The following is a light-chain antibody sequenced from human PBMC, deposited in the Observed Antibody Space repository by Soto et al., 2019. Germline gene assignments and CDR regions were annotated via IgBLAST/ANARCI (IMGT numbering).Light chain of an antibody. CDR1: QSIGIW. CDR3: QQYRDYSWT. J-gene: IGKJ1*01. CDR2: TAC. V-gene: IGKV1-5*03. Sequence: IQMTQSPSTVSASVGDRVAITCRASQSIGIWLAWYQQKPGKAPRFLIYTACTLLGGVPSRFSGSGSATEFTLTIVSVQPDDFATYYCQQYRDYSWTFGEGTKVEIK.